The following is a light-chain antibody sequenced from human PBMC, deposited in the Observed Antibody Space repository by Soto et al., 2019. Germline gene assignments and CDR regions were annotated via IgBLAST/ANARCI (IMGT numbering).Light chain of an antibody. CDR2: DNT. V-gene: IGLV1-40*01. Sequence: QSVLTQPPSVSGAPGQRVTISCTGSSSNIGAGYAVHWYQQFPGIAPKLLIYDNTNRPSGVPDRFSGSKSGTSASLAITGLQAEDEADYYSQSYDSSLSGSVFGGGTKLTVL. J-gene: IGLJ2*01. CDR1: SSNIGAGYA. CDR3: QSYDSSLSGSV.